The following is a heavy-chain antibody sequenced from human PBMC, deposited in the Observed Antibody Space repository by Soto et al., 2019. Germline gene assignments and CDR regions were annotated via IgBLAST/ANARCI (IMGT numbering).Heavy chain of an antibody. CDR1: GFSLSTSGVG. J-gene: IGHJ1*01. V-gene: IGHV2-5*02. Sequence: QITLKESGPTLVKPTQTLTLTCTFSGFSLSTSGVGVGWIRQPPGNALEWLALIYWDDDKRYSPSLKSRLTITKDTSKNQVVLTMTNMDPVDTATYYCALHQYYYDSSGYYSGAEYFQHWGQGTLVTVSS. CDR3: ALHQYYYDSSGYYSGAEYFQH. CDR2: IYWDDDK. D-gene: IGHD3-22*01.